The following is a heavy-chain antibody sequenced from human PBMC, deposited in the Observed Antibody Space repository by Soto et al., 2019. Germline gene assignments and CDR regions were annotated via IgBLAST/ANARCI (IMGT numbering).Heavy chain of an antibody. V-gene: IGHV3-23*01. CDR1: GLTFNSYA. J-gene: IGHJ4*02. CDR3: AKDYPYYNSRGFDY. CDR2: IIGSGGST. D-gene: IGHD3-22*01. Sequence: GGSLRLSCAASGLTFNSYAMSWVRQAPGKGLEWVAAIIGSGGSTYYADSVKGRFTISRDNSKNTLFLQMNSLRAEDTAVYYSAKDYPYYNSRGFDYWGQGTLVTVSS.